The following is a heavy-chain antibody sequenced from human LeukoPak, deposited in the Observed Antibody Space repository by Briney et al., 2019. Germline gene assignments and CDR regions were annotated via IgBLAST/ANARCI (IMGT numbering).Heavy chain of an antibody. CDR1: GFTFRNYA. D-gene: IGHD2-2*01. CDR2: ISGDGVGT. Sequence: GGSLRLSCAASGFTFRNYAMSWVRQAPGKGLEWVSGISGDGVGTYYADSVKGRFTISRDSSKNTLYLQMNSLRAEDTAVYYCARVMGRYCSSTSCYVDYWGQGTLVTVSS. V-gene: IGHV3-23*01. J-gene: IGHJ4*02. CDR3: ARVMGRYCSSTSCYVDY.